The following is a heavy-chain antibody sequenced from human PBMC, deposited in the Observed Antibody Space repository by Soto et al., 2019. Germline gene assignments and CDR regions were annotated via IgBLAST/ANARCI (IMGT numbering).Heavy chain of an antibody. CDR2: ISWNGGTI. CDR1: GFTFDDYA. CDR3: AKAYLGAVGGTRPKLDY. D-gene: IGHD6-19*01. V-gene: IGHV3-9*01. J-gene: IGHJ4*02. Sequence: EVQLVESGGGLIQPGRSLRLSCAAAGFTFDDYAMHWVRQAPGKGLEWVAGISWNGGTIGYADSVKGRFTISRDNAMNSLHLQMHSLRTEDTALYSGAKAYLGAVGGTRPKLDYWGQGTLVTVSS.